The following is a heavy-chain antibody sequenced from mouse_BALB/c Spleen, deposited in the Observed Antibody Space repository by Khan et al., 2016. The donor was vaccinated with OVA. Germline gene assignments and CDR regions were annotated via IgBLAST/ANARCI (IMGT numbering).Heavy chain of an antibody. Sequence: QVQLQQSGAELVKPGASVKLSCKASGYTFTTYWMHWVKLRPGQGFEWIGEINPNNGGTNYNEKFQRKATLTVDKSSITAYMQLSSLTSADSSVYYGTRGNYPYYALDYWGQGTSVTVSS. J-gene: IGHJ4*01. V-gene: IGHV1S81*02. CDR3: TRGNYPYYALDY. CDR2: INPNNGGT. D-gene: IGHD2-1*01. CDR1: GYTFTTYW.